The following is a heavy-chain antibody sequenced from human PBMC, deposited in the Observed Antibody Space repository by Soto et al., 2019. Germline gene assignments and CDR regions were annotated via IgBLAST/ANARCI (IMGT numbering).Heavy chain of an antibody. CDR2: GNPNSNET. V-gene: IGHV1-8*01. J-gene: IGHJ4*02. Sequence: QVQLVQSGAEVKKPGASVKVSCEASGYTFSSYHISWVRQASGQGLEWMGWGNPNSNETDYAQKFQGRVTMTGNTSIRTAYMELSSLRSDDTAVYYCVRSGRRSGIDYWGQGTLVTVSS. D-gene: IGHD5-12*01. CDR3: VRSGRRSGIDY. CDR1: GYTFSSYH.